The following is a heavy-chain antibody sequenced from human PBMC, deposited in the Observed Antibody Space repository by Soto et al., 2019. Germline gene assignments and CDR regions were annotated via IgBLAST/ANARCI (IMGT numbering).Heavy chain of an antibody. CDR2: IRSKAYGGTT. CDR1: GFTFGDYA. CDR3: TRDGRDTAMARITNYHYYYYGMDV. D-gene: IGHD5-18*01. Sequence: SLRFSCTASGFTFGDYAMSWFRQAPGKGLEWVGFIRSKAYGGTTEYAASVKGRFTISRDDSKSIAYLQMNSLKTEDTAVYYCTRDGRDTAMARITNYHYYYYGMDVWGQGTTVTVSS. J-gene: IGHJ6*02. V-gene: IGHV3-49*03.